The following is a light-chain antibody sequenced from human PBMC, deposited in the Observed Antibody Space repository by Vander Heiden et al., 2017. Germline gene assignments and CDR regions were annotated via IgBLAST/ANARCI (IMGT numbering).Light chain of an antibody. CDR2: LGS. V-gene: IGKV2-28*01. CDR3: MQALQTPRT. CDR1: QSLLHNNGYNY. J-gene: IGKJ1*01. Sequence: IVRPQSPLSLPVTPGEPASISCRSSQSLLHNNGYNYLDWYLQKPGQSPQLLIYLGSNRASGVPDRFSGSGSGTDFTLKISRVEAEDVGVYYCMQALQTPRTFGQGTNVDIK.